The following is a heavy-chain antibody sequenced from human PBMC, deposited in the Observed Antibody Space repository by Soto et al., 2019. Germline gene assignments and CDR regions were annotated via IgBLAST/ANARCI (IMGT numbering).Heavy chain of an antibody. CDR2: IRDYNGNT. D-gene: IGHD5-18*01. J-gene: IGHJ4*02. Sequence: ASVKVSCKASVYIFTSYGISWVRQAPGKKREWMGWIRDYNGNTNYAQKLQSRVTMTTDTPTSTAYMEQRSLGSYDTAVYYCARQEDTAMARSNYWGQGTLVTVSS. CDR3: ARQEDTAMARSNY. CDR1: VYIFTSYG. V-gene: IGHV1-18*01.